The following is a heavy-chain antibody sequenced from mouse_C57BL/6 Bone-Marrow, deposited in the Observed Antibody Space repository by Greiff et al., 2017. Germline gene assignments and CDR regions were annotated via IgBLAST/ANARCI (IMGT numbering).Heavy chain of an antibody. J-gene: IGHJ3*01. CDR2: LDPSDSYT. Sequence: QVQLQQPGAELVMPGASVKLSCKASGYTFTSYWMHWVKQRPGQGLEWIGELDPSDSYTNYNQKFKGKSTLTVDKSSSTAYMQLSSLTSEDSAVYYCAREGIIGYYYGSSWGQGTLVTVSA. CDR1: GYTFTSYW. CDR3: AREGIIGYYYGSS. D-gene: IGHD1-1*01. V-gene: IGHV1-69*01.